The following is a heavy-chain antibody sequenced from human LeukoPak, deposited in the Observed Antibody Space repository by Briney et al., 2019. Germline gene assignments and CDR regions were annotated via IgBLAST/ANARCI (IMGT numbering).Heavy chain of an antibody. CDR3: ARNTSGFKLGDAFDI. J-gene: IGHJ3*02. CDR1: GFTFSSYA. CDR2: ISGSAYST. D-gene: IGHD3-22*01. Sequence: GGSLRLSCTASGFTFSSYAMTWVRQAPGKGLEWISAISGSAYSTSYADSVKGRFTISRDNSKNTLYLQMNSLRAEDTAIYYCARNTSGFKLGDAFDIWGQGTMVTVSS. V-gene: IGHV3-23*01.